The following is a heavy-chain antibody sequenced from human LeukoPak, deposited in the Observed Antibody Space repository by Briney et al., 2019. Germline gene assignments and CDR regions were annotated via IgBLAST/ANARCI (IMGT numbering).Heavy chain of an antibody. D-gene: IGHD1-26*01. CDR3: ARSYRSGSYWYDP. J-gene: IGHJ5*02. Sequence: ASVKVSCKASGYTFTGYYMHWVRQAPGQGLEWMGWINPNSGGTNYAQKFQGRVTMTRDTSISTAYMELSRLRSDDTAVYYCARSYRSGSYWYDPWGQGTLVTVSS. CDR2: INPNSGGT. CDR1: GYTFTGYY. V-gene: IGHV1-2*02.